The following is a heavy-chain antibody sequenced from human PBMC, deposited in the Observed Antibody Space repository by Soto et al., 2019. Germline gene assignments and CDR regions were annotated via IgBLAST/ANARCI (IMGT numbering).Heavy chain of an antibody. CDR2: IYYSGST. J-gene: IGHJ6*02. CDR1: GGSISSGGYY. CDR3: AREGVTIFGVVITPFYGMDV. Sequence: TLSLTCTVSGGSISSGGYYWSWIRRPPGKGLEWIGYIYYSGSTYYNPSLKSRVTISVDTSKNQFSLKLSSVTAADTAVYYCAREGVTIFGVVITPFYGMDVWGQGTTVTVS. V-gene: IGHV4-30-4*08. D-gene: IGHD3-3*01.